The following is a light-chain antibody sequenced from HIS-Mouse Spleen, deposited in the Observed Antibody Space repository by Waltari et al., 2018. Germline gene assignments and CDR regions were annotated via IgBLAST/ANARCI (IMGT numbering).Light chain of an antibody. J-gene: IGLJ2*01. Sequence: SYELTQPPSVSVSPGQTARNTCSGDALPKKYAYWYQQQSGQASVLVISWDSKRPSGIPESCSGSSAGTMATLTVSGAQLENEADYYCYSTDSSCNHRVFVGGTKLTVL. CDR1: ALPKKY. CDR2: WDS. V-gene: IGLV3-10*01. CDR3: YSTDSSCNHRV.